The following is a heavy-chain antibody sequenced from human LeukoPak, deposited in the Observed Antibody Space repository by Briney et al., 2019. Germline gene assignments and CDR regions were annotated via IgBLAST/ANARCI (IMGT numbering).Heavy chain of an antibody. D-gene: IGHD3-16*01. V-gene: IGHV3-30*18. Sequence: GGSLRLSCAASGFTFRSLGMHWVRQAPGKGPEWLTIISSDGSQEHYADSVKGRFTISRDNSENMLYLQMNSLRGEDTAIYYCVKEAKDTFYFDSWGQGTLVTVSS. J-gene: IGHJ4*02. CDR1: GFTFRSLG. CDR3: VKEAKDTFYFDS. CDR2: ISSDGSQE.